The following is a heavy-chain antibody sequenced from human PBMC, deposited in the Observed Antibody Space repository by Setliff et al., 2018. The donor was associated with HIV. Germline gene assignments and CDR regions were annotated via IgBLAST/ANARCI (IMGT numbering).Heavy chain of an antibody. CDR3: ASAGAWQRNALDI. V-gene: IGHV1-46*01. J-gene: IGHJ3*02. CDR2: INPTGGST. CDR1: GYSFTNHY. Sequence: GASVKVSCKPSGYSFTNHYMYWVRQAPGQGLEWMGVINPTGGSTRNTQKFQGRVAMTRDTSTSTVYMELSSPRSEDTAVYYCASAGAWQRNALDIWGQGTMVTVSS. D-gene: IGHD5-12*01.